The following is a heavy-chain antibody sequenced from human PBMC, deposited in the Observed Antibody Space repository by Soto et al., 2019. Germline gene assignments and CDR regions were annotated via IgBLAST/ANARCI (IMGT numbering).Heavy chain of an antibody. Sequence: SETLSLTCTVSGGSISSSDYYWGWIRQPPGKGLEWIGSIYYSGSTYYNPSLKSRVTISVDTSKNQFSLKLSSVTAADTAVYYCARHPSDFWFDPWGQGTLVTVSS. V-gene: IGHV4-39*01. J-gene: IGHJ5*02. CDR2: IYYSGST. CDR3: ARHPSDFWFDP. CDR1: GGSISSSDYY. D-gene: IGHD2-21*02.